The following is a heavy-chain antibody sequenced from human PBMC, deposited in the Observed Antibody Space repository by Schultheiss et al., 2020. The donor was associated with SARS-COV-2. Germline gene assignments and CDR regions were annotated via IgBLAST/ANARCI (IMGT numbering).Heavy chain of an antibody. CDR2: INPNSGGT. D-gene: IGHD3-3*01. V-gene: IGHV1-2*02. CDR1: GYTFTSYY. J-gene: IGHJ3*02. CDR3: ATYTIFGVALQSAFDI. Sequence: GESLKISCKASGYTFTSYYMHWVRQAPGQGLEWMGWINPNSGGTNYAQKFQGRVTMTRDTSISTAYMELSRLRSDDTAVYYCATYTIFGVALQSAFDIWGQGTMVTVSS.